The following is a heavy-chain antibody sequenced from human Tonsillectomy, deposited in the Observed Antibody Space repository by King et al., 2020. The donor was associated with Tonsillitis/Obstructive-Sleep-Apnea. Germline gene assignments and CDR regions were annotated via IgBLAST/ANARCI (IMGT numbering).Heavy chain of an antibody. CDR2: INPNSGGT. Sequence: QLVQSGAEVKKPGASVKVSCKASGYTFTDYYMHWVRQAPGQGLEWMGWINPNSGGTDSALKFRGRVTMTRDTSISTAYMELSSLTSDDTAVYYCARGPRGYSYGSVDYWGQGTLVTVSS. V-gene: IGHV1-2*02. D-gene: IGHD5-18*01. J-gene: IGHJ4*02. CDR3: ARGPRGYSYGSVDY. CDR1: GYTFTDYY.